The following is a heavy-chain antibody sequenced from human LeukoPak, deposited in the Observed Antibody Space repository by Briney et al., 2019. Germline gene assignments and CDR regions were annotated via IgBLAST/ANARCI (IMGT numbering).Heavy chain of an antibody. CDR3: ARGGGSKGTL. Sequence: PGGSLRLSCAASGFTFSSYSMNWVRQAPGKGPEWVSSISSSSSYIYYADSVKGRFTISRDNAKNSLYLQMNSLRAEDTAVYYCARGGGSKGTLWGQGTLVTVSS. D-gene: IGHD3-16*01. CDR2: ISSSSSYI. V-gene: IGHV3-21*01. CDR1: GFTFSSYS. J-gene: IGHJ4*02.